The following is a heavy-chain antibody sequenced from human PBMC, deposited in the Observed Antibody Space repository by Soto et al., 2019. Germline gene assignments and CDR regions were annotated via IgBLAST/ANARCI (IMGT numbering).Heavy chain of an antibody. D-gene: IGHD6-6*01. CDR3: ARLFSSSSRHYYYGMHV. J-gene: IGHJ6*02. CDR2: IYYSGST. V-gene: IGHV4-59*02. Sequence: PSETLSLSCTVSGGSVRAYYWSWIRQSPGKGLEWIGYIYYSGSTNYNPSLKSRVTISVDTSKNQFSLKLSSVTAADTAVYYCARLFSSSSRHYYYGMHVPGQATTVSVSS. CDR1: GGSVRAYY.